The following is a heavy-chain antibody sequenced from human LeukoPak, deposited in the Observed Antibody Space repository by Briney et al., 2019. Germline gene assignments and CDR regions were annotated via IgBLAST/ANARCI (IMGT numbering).Heavy chain of an antibody. J-gene: IGHJ4*02. Sequence: AGGSLRLSCASSGFTYSNFGMSWVRQAPGKGLEWVSSIRAGGSGTYFADSVKGRFRISRDNSKSTLFLQMNSLRVEDTAIYYCATLSSGGSGSYHHYWGQGTLVTVSS. CDR2: IRAGGSGT. CDR1: GFTYSNFG. D-gene: IGHD3-10*01. V-gene: IGHV3-23*01. CDR3: ATLSSGGSGSYHHY.